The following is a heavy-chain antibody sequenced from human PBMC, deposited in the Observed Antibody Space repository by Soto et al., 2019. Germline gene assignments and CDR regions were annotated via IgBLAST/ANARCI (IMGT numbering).Heavy chain of an antibody. CDR2: INAGNGNT. V-gene: IGHV1-3*01. Sequence: GASVKVSCKASGYTFTSYAMHWVRQAPGQRLEWMGWINAGNGNTKYSQKFQGRVTITRDTSASTAYMELSSLRSEDTAVYYCARELLPGHYYYYGMDVWGQGTTVTVS. CDR1: GYTFTSYA. D-gene: IGHD2-15*01. CDR3: ARELLPGHYYYYGMDV. J-gene: IGHJ6*02.